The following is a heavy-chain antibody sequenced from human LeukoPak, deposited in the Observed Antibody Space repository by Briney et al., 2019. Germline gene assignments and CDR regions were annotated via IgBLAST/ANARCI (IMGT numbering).Heavy chain of an antibody. Sequence: GGSLRLSCAASGFTFSSYAMSWVRQAPGKGLEWVSAISGSGSGGSTYYADSVKGRFTISRDNSKNTLYLQMNSLRAEDTAVYYCAKEQEPTTANPQLMDYWGQGTLVTVSS. V-gene: IGHV3-23*01. D-gene: IGHD1-14*01. CDR2: ISGSGSGGST. CDR1: GFTFSSYA. CDR3: AKEQEPTTANPQLMDY. J-gene: IGHJ4*02.